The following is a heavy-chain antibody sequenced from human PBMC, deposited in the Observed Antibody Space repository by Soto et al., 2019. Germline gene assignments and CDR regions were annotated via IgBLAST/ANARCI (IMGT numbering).Heavy chain of an antibody. V-gene: IGHV4-38-2*02. CDR1: GFSISSGYF. Sequence: SGTLSLTCAVSGFSISSGYFWGWIRQPPGKGPEWLGSIYHSGTTYYNPSVKGRVTISVDTSKNQFSLKMSSVTAADTAVYYCARDSSGYYWFDPWGKGTLVTVSS. CDR3: ARDSSGYYWFDP. D-gene: IGHD3-22*01. J-gene: IGHJ5*02. CDR2: IYHSGTT.